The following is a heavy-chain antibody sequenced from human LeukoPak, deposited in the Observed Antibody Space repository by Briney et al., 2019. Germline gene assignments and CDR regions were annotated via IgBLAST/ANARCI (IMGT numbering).Heavy chain of an antibody. V-gene: IGHV1-46*01. J-gene: IGHJ4*02. CDR1: GYTFTGYY. CDR2: INPSGGST. Sequence: ASVKVSCKASGYTFTGYYMHWVRQAPGQGLEWMGIINPSGGSTSYAQKFQGRVTMTRDTSTSTVYMELSSLRSEDTAVYYCAIVPAAETDYWGQGTLVTVSS. CDR3: AIVPAAETDY. D-gene: IGHD2-2*01.